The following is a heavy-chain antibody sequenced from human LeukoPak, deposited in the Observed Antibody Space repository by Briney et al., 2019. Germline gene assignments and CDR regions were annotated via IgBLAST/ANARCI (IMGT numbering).Heavy chain of an antibody. CDR3: ANTRTVIAVAGIFDY. Sequence: PGGSLRLSCAASGFTFSSYAMSWVRQAPGKGLEWVSAISGSGGSTYYADSVKGRFTISRDNSKNTLYLQMNSLRAEDTAVYYCANTRTVIAVAGIFDYWAREPWSPSPQ. CDR2: ISGSGGST. J-gene: IGHJ4*02. CDR1: GFTFSSYA. D-gene: IGHD6-19*01. V-gene: IGHV3-23*01.